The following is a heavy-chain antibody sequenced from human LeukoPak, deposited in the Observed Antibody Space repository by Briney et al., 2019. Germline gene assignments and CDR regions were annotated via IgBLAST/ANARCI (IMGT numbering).Heavy chain of an antibody. Sequence: SQTLSLTCAVSGDSIISGVYSWSWIRQPPGKGLEWIGYIYYSGNTYYSPSLKSRLTMSVDTSKNQFSLKLNSVTAADTAVYYCARVGNPLVTVFAWFDPWGQGTLVTVSS. CDR3: ARVGNPLVTVFAWFDP. J-gene: IGHJ5*02. D-gene: IGHD3-3*01. CDR1: GDSIISGVYS. V-gene: IGHV4-30-4*07. CDR2: IYYSGNT.